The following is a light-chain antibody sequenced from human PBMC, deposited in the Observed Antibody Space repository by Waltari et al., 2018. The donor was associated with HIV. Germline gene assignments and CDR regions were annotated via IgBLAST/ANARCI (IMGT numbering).Light chain of an antibody. J-gene: IGLJ3*02. CDR2: DDN. V-gene: IGLV3-21*02. Sequence: SYVLTQPPSVSVDPGETARITCGGTNIGSKRVQWYQQKPGQAPVLVLYDDNDRPSGNPERFSGSSSGNTATLAISRVEAGDEADYYGQVWDTTTDQWVCGGGTELAVL. CDR1: NIGSKR. CDR3: QVWDTTTDQWV.